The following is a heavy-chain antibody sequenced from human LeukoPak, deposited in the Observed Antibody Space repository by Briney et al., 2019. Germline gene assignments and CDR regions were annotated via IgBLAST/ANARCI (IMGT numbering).Heavy chain of an antibody. V-gene: IGHV4-59*01. D-gene: IGHD4-17*01. CDR1: GGSISSYY. Sequence: SETLSLTCTVSGGSISSYYWSWIRQPPGKGLEWIGYIYYNGSTNYNPSLKSRVTISVDTSKNQFSLKLSSVTAADTAVYYCARDLYGSIYYYYGMDVWGQGTTVTVSS. J-gene: IGHJ6*02. CDR2: IYYNGST. CDR3: ARDLYGSIYYYYGMDV.